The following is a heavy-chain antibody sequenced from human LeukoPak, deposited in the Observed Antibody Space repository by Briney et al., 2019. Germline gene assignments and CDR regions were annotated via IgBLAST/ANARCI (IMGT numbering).Heavy chain of an antibody. CDR2: IYYSGST. V-gene: IGHV4-59*08. D-gene: IGHD1-1*01. CDR1: GGSISSYY. Sequence: SETLSLTCAVSGGSISSYYWSWIRPPPGKGLEWIGYIYYSGSTNYNPSLKSRVTISVDTSKNQFSLKLSSVTAADTAVYYCARLNEGYFDYWGQGTLVTVSS. J-gene: IGHJ4*02. CDR3: ARLNEGYFDY.